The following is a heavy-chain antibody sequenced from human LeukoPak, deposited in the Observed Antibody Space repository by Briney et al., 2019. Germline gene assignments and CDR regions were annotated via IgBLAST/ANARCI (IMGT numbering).Heavy chain of an antibody. D-gene: IGHD3-3*01. J-gene: IGHJ4*02. V-gene: IGHV1-2*02. CDR1: GYTFTGYY. CDR2: INPNSGGT. Sequence: GASVKVSCKASGYTFTGYYMHWVRQAPGQGLEWMGWINPNSGGTNYAQKFQGRVTMTRDTSISTAYMELSRLRSDDTAVYYCARDRRGYYDFWRGYLYFDYWGQGTLVTVSS. CDR3: ARDRRGYYDFWRGYLYFDY.